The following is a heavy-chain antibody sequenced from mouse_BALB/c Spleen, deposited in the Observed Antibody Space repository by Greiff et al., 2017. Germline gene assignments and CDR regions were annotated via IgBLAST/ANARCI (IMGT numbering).Heavy chain of an antibody. CDR2: IRNKANGYTT. CDR1: GFTFTDYY. D-gene: IGHD1-1*01. Sequence: EVQRVESGGGLVQPGGSLRLSCATSGFTFTDYYMSWVRQPPGKALEWLGFIRNKANGYTTEYSASVKGRFTISRDNSQSILYLQMNTLRAEDSATYYCAREGDYYGSSYFDYWGQGTTLTVSS. J-gene: IGHJ2*01. CDR3: AREGDYYGSSYFDY. V-gene: IGHV7-3*02.